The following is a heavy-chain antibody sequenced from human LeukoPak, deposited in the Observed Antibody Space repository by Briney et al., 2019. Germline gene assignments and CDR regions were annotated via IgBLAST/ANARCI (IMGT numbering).Heavy chain of an antibody. CDR3: AKDRAPYVWGSPIDY. CDR1: EFTFSSYA. D-gene: IGHD3-16*01. J-gene: IGHJ4*02. Sequence: GGSLRLSCAASEFTFSSYAMSWVRQAPGKGLEWVSAISGSGGSTYYADSVKGRFTISRDNSKNTLYLQMNSLRAEDTAVYYCAKDRAPYVWGSPIDYWGQGTLVTVSS. CDR2: ISGSGGST. V-gene: IGHV3-23*01.